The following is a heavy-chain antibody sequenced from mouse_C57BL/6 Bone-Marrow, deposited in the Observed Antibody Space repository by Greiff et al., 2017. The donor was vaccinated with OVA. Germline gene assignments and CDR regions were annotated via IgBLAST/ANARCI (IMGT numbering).Heavy chain of an antibody. V-gene: IGHV14-4*01. CDR3: TTRDYGSSYPFWYFDV. Sequence: EVQLQQSGAELVRPGASVKLSCTASGFNIKDDYMHWVKQRPEQGLEWIGWIDPENGDTEYASKFQGKATITADTSSNTAYLQLSSLTSEDTAVYYCTTRDYGSSYPFWYFDVWGTGTTVTVSS. J-gene: IGHJ1*03. D-gene: IGHD1-1*01. CDR1: GFNIKDDY. CDR2: IDPENGDT.